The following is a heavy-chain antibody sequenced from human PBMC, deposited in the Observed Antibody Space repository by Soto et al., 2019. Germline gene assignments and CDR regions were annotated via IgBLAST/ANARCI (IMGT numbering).Heavy chain of an antibody. D-gene: IGHD5-12*01. CDR3: AREGSYSAYNFAHGIQLWSFDF. J-gene: IGHJ4*02. CDR2: IFSSGST. Sequence: QVRLQESGPGLLKPSETLSLTCTVSGGSINTFYWSWVRQPAGKGLEWIGRIFSSGSTSFNPSLESRVAMSVDTSKNHFSLILSSVTAADMAVYYCAREGSYSAYNFAHGIQLWSFDFWGQGALVTVSS. V-gene: IGHV4-4*07. CDR1: GGSINTFY.